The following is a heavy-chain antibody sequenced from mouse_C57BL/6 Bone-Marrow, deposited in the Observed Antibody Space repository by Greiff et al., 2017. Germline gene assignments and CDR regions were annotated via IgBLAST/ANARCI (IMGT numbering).Heavy chain of an antibody. CDR1: GYTFTDYY. J-gene: IGHJ1*03. V-gene: IGHV1-76*01. D-gene: IGHD1-1*01. CDR2: IYPGSGNT. CDR3: ARGAYDSSYWYFDV. Sequence: QVQLQQSGAELVRPGASVKLSCKASGYTFTDYYINWVKQRPGQGLEWIARIYPGSGNTYYNEKLKGKATWTAEKSSSTAFMQLSSLTSEDSAVYFYARGAYDSSYWYFDVWGTGTTVTVSS.